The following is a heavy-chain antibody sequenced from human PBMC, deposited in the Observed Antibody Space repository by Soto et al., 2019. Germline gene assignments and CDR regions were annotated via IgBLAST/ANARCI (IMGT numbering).Heavy chain of an antibody. J-gene: IGHJ4*02. Sequence: ESVGGLVQPGGSLRLSCAASGFTFSGYTMNWVRQAPGTGLEWVSAITNNGGSTYYADSVKGRFTISRDNSKSTLFLQMNNLRAEDTAIYYCAKRYYGSGKVDYWGQGTLVTVSS. CDR2: ITNNGGST. CDR1: GFTFSGYT. V-gene: IGHV3-23*01. CDR3: AKRYYGSGKVDY. D-gene: IGHD3-10*01.